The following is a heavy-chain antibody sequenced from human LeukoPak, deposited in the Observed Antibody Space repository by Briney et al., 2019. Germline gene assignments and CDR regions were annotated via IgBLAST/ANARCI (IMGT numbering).Heavy chain of an antibody. J-gene: IGHJ4*02. V-gene: IGHV3-23*01. CDR1: GFTFSSYA. D-gene: IGHD4-17*01. CDR2: ISGSGGST. CDR3: AKKDYGDYYFDY. Sequence: PGGSLRLSCAASGFTFSSYAMSWVRQAPGEGLEWVSAISGSGGSTYYADSVKGRFTISRDNSKNTLYLQMNSLRAEDTAVYYYAKKDYGDYYFDYWGQGTLVTVSS.